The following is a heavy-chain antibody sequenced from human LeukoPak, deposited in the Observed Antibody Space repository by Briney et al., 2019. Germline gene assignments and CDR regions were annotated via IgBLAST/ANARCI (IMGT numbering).Heavy chain of an antibody. V-gene: IGHV3-30*04. CDR2: ISYDGSNK. Sequence: PGRSLRLSCAASGFTFSSYAMHWVRQAPGKGLEWVAVISYDGSNKYYADSVKGRFTISRDNSKNTLYLQMNSLRAEGTAVYYCARDGKEISYYDILTGYSEYYFDYWGQGTLVTVSS. J-gene: IGHJ4*02. D-gene: IGHD3-9*01. CDR3: ARDGKEISYYDILTGYSEYYFDY. CDR1: GFTFSSYA.